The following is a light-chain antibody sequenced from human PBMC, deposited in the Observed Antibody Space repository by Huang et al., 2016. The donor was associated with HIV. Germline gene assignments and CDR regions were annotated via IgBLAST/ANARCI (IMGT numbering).Light chain of an antibody. CDR2: WAS. Sequence: DIVLTQYPDSLAVSLGERATINCKSSQSVLYTSNNKGHLAWYQHKPGQPPTLLIYWASTRESGVPDRFSGSGSGTDFTLTIRSLQAEDVAVYYCQQYYSTPLYTFGQGTKLEIK. CDR3: QQYYSTPLYT. J-gene: IGKJ2*01. V-gene: IGKV4-1*01. CDR1: QSVLYTSNNKGH.